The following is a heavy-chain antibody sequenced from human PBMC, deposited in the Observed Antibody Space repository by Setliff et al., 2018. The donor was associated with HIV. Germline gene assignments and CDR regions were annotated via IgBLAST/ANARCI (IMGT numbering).Heavy chain of an antibody. Sequence: SETLSLTCDVSGVSISDNNWWSWVRQPPGRGLEWIGEIYHSGSTHYNPSLQSRVTISVDKSKSQFSLKLNSVTAADTAVYYCGGNGYYSIDYWGQGTLVTV. D-gene: IGHD3-22*01. CDR1: GVSISDNNW. J-gene: IGHJ4*02. CDR2: IYHSGST. CDR3: GGNGYYSIDY. V-gene: IGHV4-4*02.